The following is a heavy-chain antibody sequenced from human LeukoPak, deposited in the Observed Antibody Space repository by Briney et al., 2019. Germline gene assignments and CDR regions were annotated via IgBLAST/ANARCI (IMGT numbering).Heavy chain of an antibody. Sequence: PSETLSLTCTVSSGSISTSNYYWGWVRQPPGKALEWIGNIFYSGSTYYSPSLKSRVTISLDTSRNQFSLKLNSVTAADTAVYYCARDPFSGYGRFDYWGQGTLVTVSS. CDR2: IFYSGST. CDR1: SGSISTSNYY. J-gene: IGHJ4*02. D-gene: IGHD5-12*01. V-gene: IGHV4-39*07. CDR3: ARDPFSGYGRFDY.